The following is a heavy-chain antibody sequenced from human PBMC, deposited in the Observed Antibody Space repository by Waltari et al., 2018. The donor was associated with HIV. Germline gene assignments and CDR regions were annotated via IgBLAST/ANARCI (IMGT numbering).Heavy chain of an antibody. V-gene: IGHV4-30-4*01. Sequence: QVQLQESPPGLVKPSQTLSLTCTVSGGPLGSGDYYWSWIRQSPGKGLEWIGHIYYSGSTYYNPSLKSRVTISVDTSKNQFSLKLSSVTAADTAVYYCAKDPLGFGYYGMNVWGQGTTVTVSS. CDR3: AKDPLGFGYYGMNV. D-gene: IGHD3-10*01. CDR1: GGPLGSGDYY. CDR2: IYYSGST. J-gene: IGHJ6*02.